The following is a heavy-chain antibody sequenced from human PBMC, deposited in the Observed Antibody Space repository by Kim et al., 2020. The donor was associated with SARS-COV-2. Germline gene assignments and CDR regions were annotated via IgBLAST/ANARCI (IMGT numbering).Heavy chain of an antibody. CDR1: GGSIISSNW. V-gene: IGHV4-4*02. CDR2: IYHSGTT. D-gene: IGHD1-26*01. CDR3: SRAQGGAFAY. Sequence: SETLSLTCAVSGGSIISSNWWSWVRQPPGKGLEWIGEIYHSGTTNYNPSLKSRVTVSVDKSKNQFSLRLSSVTAADTAVYYCSRAQGGAFAYWGQGTLVTVSS. J-gene: IGHJ4*02.